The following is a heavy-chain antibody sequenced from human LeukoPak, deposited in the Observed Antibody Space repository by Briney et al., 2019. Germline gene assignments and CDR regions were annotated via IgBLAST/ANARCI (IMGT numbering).Heavy chain of an antibody. CDR3: GRGEKKQPGEGPARAYDYYKDV. Sequence: ASVKVSCKASEYTFTGYYMHWVRQAPGQGLEWMGWINPNSGGTKYAQKFKGRVTMTRETSLSTAFVELSRLRTDDTAGFYLGRGEKKQPGEGPARAYDYYKDVWGKGTTVTVSS. J-gene: IGHJ6*03. CDR2: INPNSGGT. V-gene: IGHV1-2*02. CDR1: EYTFTGYY. D-gene: IGHD3-16*01.